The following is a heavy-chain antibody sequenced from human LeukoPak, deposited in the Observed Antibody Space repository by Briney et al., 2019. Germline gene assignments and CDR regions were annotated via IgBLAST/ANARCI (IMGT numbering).Heavy chain of an antibody. Sequence: GGSLRLSCAASGFTFSSYGMHWVRQAPGKGLEWVAVISYDGSNKYYADSVKGRFTTSRDNSKNTLYLQMNSLRAEDTAVYYCAKDGSSWAAYDYVWGSYPWGAFDIWGQGTMVTVSS. CDR1: GFTFSSYG. J-gene: IGHJ3*02. D-gene: IGHD3-16*01. CDR3: AKDGSSWAAYDYVWGSYPWGAFDI. CDR2: ISYDGSNK. V-gene: IGHV3-30*18.